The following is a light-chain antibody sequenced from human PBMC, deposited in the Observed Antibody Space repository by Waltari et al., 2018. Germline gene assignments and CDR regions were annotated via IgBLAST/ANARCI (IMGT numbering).Light chain of an antibody. Sequence: DIQMTQSPSSLSASVGDRVPITCQASQDISKSLNWYQQKPGKAPKLLIYDTSNLETGVPSRFSGSASGTDFTFTISSLQAEDFATYYCQQYDNLPLTFGGGTKVEIK. CDR3: QQYDNLPLT. V-gene: IGKV1-33*01. J-gene: IGKJ4*01. CDR1: QDISKS. CDR2: DTS.